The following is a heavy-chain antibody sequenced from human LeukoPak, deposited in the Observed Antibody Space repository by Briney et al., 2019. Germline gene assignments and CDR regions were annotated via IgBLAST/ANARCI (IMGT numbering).Heavy chain of an antibody. CDR1: GYTFTSYA. CDR2: ISAGNGNT. D-gene: IGHD1-1*01. CDR3: ARVGRGPGGGTTRDIDY. J-gene: IGHJ4*02. V-gene: IGHV1-3*01. Sequence: ASVKVSCKASGYTFTSYAIHWVRQAPGQRLEWMGWISAGNGNTKYSQNFQGRVTFISNTSATTAFMELSSLRSEDAAVYYCARVGRGPGGGTTRDIDYWGQGTLVTVSS.